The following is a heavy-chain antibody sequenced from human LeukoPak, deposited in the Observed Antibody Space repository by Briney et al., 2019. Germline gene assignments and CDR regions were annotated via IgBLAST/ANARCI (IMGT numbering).Heavy chain of an antibody. CDR2: MNPNSGNT. J-gene: IGHJ4*02. Sequence: ASVKVSCKASGYTFTSYDINWVRQATGQGLEWMGWMNPNSGNTGYAQKFQGRVTMTRNTSISTAYTELSSLRSEDGAVYYCARGSRRSCSGGGCYNYWGQGTLVTVSS. V-gene: IGHV1-8*01. CDR1: GYTFTSYD. CDR3: ARGSRRSCSGGGCYNY. D-gene: IGHD2-15*01.